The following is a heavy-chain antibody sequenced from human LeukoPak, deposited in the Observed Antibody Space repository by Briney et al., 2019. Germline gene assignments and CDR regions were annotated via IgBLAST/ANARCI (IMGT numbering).Heavy chain of an antibody. D-gene: IGHD5-18*01. Sequence: KPSETLSLTCTVSGGSISSYYWSWIRQPPGKGLEWIGYIYYSGSTNYNPSHKSRVTISVDTSKNQFSLKLSSVTAADTAVYYCAREDTAKDAFDIWGQGTMVTVSS. V-gene: IGHV4-59*01. CDR3: AREDTAKDAFDI. CDR2: IYYSGST. CDR1: GGSISSYY. J-gene: IGHJ3*02.